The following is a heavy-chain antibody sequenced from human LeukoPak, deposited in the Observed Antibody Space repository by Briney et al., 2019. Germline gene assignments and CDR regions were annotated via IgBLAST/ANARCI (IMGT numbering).Heavy chain of an antibody. V-gene: IGHV4-61*01. Sequence: KPSETLSLTCTVSGDSVSSESYYWSWIPQPPGKGLEWIGFMLYGRRINYNPSLKSRVTISLDTSKNQLSLTLRGVTAADTAVYYCARGRDPYKVGYWGQGTLVTVSS. CDR3: ARGRDPYKVGY. CDR2: MLYGRRI. CDR1: GDSVSSESYY. J-gene: IGHJ4*02. D-gene: IGHD5-24*01.